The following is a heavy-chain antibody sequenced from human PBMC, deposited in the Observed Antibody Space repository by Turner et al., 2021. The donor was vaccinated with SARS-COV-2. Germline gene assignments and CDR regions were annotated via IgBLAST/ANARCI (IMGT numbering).Heavy chain of an antibody. J-gene: IGHJ6*02. D-gene: IGHD2-2*01. V-gene: IGHV3-15*01. CDR3: TTVLRTRRLTTVGTYFFYGLDV. Sequence: EVQLVESGGGLVKPGGSLRLSCAASGFPFSNAWMTWVRQAPGKGLEWVGLVKSQTEGGTTDYAVPVKGRFTISRDDSKNTLYLQMNSLKTEDTAVYYCTTVLRTRRLTTVGTYFFYGLDVWGQGTTVTVSS. CDR1: GFPFSNAW. CDR2: VKSQTEGGTT.